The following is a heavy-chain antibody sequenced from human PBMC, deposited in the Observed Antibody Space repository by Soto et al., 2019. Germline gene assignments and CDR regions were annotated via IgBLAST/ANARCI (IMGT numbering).Heavy chain of an antibody. J-gene: IGHJ4*02. D-gene: IGHD5-18*01. CDR2: ILPFLGST. Sequence: QLQLVQSGAAVKEPGSSVKVSCKASGGTLNTYTISWVRHAPGQGLEWMGSILPFLGSTNYAKKFQGRVTMTADQSTSTMELSSLRSEDTAVYFCARDCTAIEALYYYDTGGQGSLVTVSS. V-gene: IGHV1-69*08. CDR1: GGTLNTYT. CDR3: ARDCTAIEALYYYDT.